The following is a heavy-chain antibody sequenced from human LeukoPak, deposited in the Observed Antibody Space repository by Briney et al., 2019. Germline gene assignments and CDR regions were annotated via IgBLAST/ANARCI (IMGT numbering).Heavy chain of an antibody. CDR2: ISGSGGST. CDR1: GFTFSSYA. V-gene: IGHV3-23*01. J-gene: IGHJ4*02. CDR3: AKCLAWGVVVSSIDY. Sequence: GGSLRLSCAASGFTFSSYAMSWVRQAPGKGLEWVSAISGSGGSTYYADSVKGRLTISRDNSKNTLYLQMNSLRAEDTAVYYCAKCLAWGVVVSSIDYWGQGTLVTVSS. D-gene: IGHD2-15*01.